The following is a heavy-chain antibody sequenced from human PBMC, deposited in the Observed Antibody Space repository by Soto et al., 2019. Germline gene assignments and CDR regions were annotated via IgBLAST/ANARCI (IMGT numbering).Heavy chain of an antibody. V-gene: IGHV1-69*13. CDR2: IIPIFGTA. CDR1: GGTFSSYA. CDR3: ARVPCDFWSGYYSWFDP. J-gene: IGHJ5*02. D-gene: IGHD3-3*01. Sequence: SVKVSCKASGGTFSSYAISWVRQAPGQGLEWMGGIIPIFGTANYAQKFQGRVTITADESTSTAYMELSSLRSEDTAVYYCARVPCDFWSGYYSWFDPWGQGTLVTVSS.